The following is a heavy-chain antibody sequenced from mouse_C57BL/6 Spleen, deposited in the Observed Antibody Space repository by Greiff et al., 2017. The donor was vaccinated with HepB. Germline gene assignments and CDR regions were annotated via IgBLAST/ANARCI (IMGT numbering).Heavy chain of an antibody. CDR2: INYDGSST. D-gene: IGHD1-1*01. CDR1: GFTFSDYY. J-gene: IGHJ1*03. Sequence: EVQVVESEGGLVQPGSSMKLSCTASGFTFSDYYMAWVRQVPEKGLEWVANINYDGSSTYYLDSLKSRFIISRDNAKNILYLQMSSLKSEDTATYYCARCDYYGSSLWYFDVWGTGTTVTVSS. V-gene: IGHV5-16*01. CDR3: ARCDYYGSSLWYFDV.